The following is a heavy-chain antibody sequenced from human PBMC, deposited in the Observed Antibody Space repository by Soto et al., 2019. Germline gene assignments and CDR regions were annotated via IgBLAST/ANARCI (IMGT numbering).Heavy chain of an antibody. CDR3: ASYYDFCFAP. CDR1: GGSISSSSYY. V-gene: IGHV4-39*01. J-gene: IGHJ5*02. Sequence: SETLSLTCTVSGGSISSSSYYWGWIRQPPGKGLEWIGSIYYSGSTYYNPSLKSRVTISVDTSKNQFSLKLSSVTAADTAVYYCASYYDFCFAPWGQGTLVTVSS. D-gene: IGHD3-3*01. CDR2: IYYSGST.